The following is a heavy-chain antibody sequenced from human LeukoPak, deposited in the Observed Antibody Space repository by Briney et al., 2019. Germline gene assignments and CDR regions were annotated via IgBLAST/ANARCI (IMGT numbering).Heavy chain of an antibody. CDR2: IIPIFGTA. V-gene: IGHV1-69*06. Sequence: SVKVSCKASGGTFSSYPVSWVRQAPGQGLEWMGGIIPIFGTANYAQKFQGRVTITADKSTSTAYMELSSLRSEDTAVYYCARAPHFGGYNLLPDYWGQGTLVTVSS. J-gene: IGHJ4*02. CDR3: ARAPHFGGYNLLPDY. CDR1: GGTFSSYP. D-gene: IGHD5-24*01.